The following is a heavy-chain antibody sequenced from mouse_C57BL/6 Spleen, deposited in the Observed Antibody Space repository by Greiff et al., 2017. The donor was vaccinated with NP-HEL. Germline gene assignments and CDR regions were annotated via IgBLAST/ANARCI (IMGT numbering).Heavy chain of an antibody. D-gene: IGHD1-1*01. J-gene: IGHJ1*03. V-gene: IGHV1-69*01. Sequence: QVQLQQPGAELVMPGASVKLSCKASGYTFTSYWMHWVKQRPGQGLEWIGEIDPSDSYTNYNQKFKGKSTLTVDKSSSTAYMQLSSLTSEDSAVYYCARYYGVGWYFDVWGTGTTVTVSS. CDR2: IDPSDSYT. CDR1: GYTFTSYW. CDR3: ARYYGVGWYFDV.